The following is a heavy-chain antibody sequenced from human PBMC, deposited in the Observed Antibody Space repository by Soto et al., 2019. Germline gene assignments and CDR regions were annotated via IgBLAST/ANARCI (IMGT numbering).Heavy chain of an antibody. CDR1: GFTFSTYA. J-gene: IGHJ4*02. D-gene: IGHD2-15*01. CDR3: AKGTCKSGASCHSTFDY. V-gene: IGHV3-23*01. CDR2: ISGSGGST. Sequence: GGSLRLSCAASGFTFSTYAMSWVRQPPGKGLEWVSGISGSGGSTYYADSVKGRFTISRDNSKNTLYLQMNSLRAEDTAVYYCAKGTCKSGASCHSTFDYWGPGTLVTVSS.